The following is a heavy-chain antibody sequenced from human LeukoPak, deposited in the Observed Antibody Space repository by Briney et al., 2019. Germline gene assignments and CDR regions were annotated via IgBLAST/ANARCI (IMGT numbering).Heavy chain of an antibody. J-gene: IGHJ3*02. Sequence: AGRSLRLSCAASGFTFSSYAMSWVRQAPGKGLEWVSAISGSGGSTYYADSVKGRFTISRDNSKNTLYLQMNSLRAEDTAVYYCVWTSGYSPGGAFDIWGQGTMVTVSS. CDR2: ISGSGGST. D-gene: IGHD5-18*01. CDR1: GFTFSSYA. V-gene: IGHV3-23*01. CDR3: VWTSGYSPGGAFDI.